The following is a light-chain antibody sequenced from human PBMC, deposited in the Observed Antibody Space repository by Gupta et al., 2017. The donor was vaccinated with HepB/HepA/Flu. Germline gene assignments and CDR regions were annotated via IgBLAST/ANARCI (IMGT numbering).Light chain of an antibody. V-gene: IGLV2-23*02. J-gene: IGLJ2*01. CDR3: CSYAGSSTYVV. CDR1: SSAVGSYNI. Sequence: QSALTQPASVSGSPGQSITISCTGTSSAVGSYNIVSWYQQHPGKAPKLMIYEVSRRPSGVSNRFSGSKSVNTASLTISGLQAEDEADYYCCSYAGSSTYVVFGGGTKLTVL. CDR2: EVS.